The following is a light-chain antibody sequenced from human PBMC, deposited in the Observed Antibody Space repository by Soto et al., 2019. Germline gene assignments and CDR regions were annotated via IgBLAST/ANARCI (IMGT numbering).Light chain of an antibody. CDR3: QTWGTVIRV. J-gene: IGLJ1*01. V-gene: IGLV4-69*01. Sequence: QLVLTQSPSASASLGASVKLTCTLSSGHSNYAIAWHQQQPEKGPRYLMKVNSDGSHRKGDGIPDRLSGSSSGAQRYLTISSLQSEDEAYYYCQTWGTVIRVFGTGTKVTVL. CDR1: SGHSNYA. CDR2: VNSDGSH.